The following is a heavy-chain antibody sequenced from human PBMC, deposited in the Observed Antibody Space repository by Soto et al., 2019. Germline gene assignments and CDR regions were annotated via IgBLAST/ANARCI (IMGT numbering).Heavy chain of an antibody. J-gene: IGHJ6*02. D-gene: IGHD4-4*01. V-gene: IGHV3-66*02. CDR3: AKSRDGYSFYFYYGMDV. Sequence: PGGSLRLSCAASGLTVSSSYMSWVRQAPGKGLQWVSVIYSAGSTYYADSVKGRFTISRDNSKNTLYLQMNSLTGDDTAVYYCAKSRDGYSFYFYYGMDVWGQGTTVTVSS. CDR2: IYSAGST. CDR1: GLTVSSSY.